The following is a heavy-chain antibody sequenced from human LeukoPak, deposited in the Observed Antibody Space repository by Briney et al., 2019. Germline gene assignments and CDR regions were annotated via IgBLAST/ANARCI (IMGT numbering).Heavy chain of an antibody. J-gene: IGHJ4*02. V-gene: IGHV5-10-1*01. D-gene: IGHD4-17*01. Sequence: GESLRISCKGSGYSFTSYWISWVRQMPGKGLEWMGRIDPSDSYTNYSPSFQGHVTISADKSISTTYLQWSSLRASDTAMYYCATLGDYGDPSGYWGQGTLVTVSS. CDR3: ATLGDYGDPSGY. CDR2: IDPSDSYT. CDR1: GYSFTSYW.